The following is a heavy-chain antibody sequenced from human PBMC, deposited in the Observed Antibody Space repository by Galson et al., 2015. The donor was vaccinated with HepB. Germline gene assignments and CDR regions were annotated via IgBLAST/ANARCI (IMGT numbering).Heavy chain of an antibody. V-gene: IGHV1-69*13. Sequence: SVKVSCKASGGTFSSYAISWVRQAPGQGLEWMGGIIPVFGTANYAQKFQGRVTITADESTSTAYMELSRLRSDDTVVYYCARGPPTFIAVAGVFFDYWGQGTLVTVSS. CDR2: IIPVFGTA. J-gene: IGHJ4*02. CDR1: GGTFSSYA. CDR3: ARGPPTFIAVAGVFFDY. D-gene: IGHD6-19*01.